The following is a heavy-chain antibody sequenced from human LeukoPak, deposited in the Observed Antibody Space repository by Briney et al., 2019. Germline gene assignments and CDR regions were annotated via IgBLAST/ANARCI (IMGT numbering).Heavy chain of an antibody. J-gene: IGHJ4*02. CDR2: INPNSGGT. D-gene: IGHD3-10*01. CDR3: ARAKRSLLWFGELDFES. Sequence: ASVKVSCKASGYTFTGYYMHWVRQAPGQGLEWMGRINPNSGGTNYAQKFQGRVTMTRDTSISTAYMELSRLRSDDTAVYYCARAKRSLLWFGELDFESWGQGTLVTVFS. CDR1: GYTFTGYY. V-gene: IGHV1-2*06.